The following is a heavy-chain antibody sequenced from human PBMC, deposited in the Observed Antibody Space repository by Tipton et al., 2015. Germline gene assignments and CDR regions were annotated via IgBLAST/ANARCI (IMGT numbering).Heavy chain of an antibody. CDR1: GGSFNDYY. CDR2: ISHSGNT. J-gene: IGHJ4*02. CDR3: ACQDYDSLTRDYQTVDY. Sequence: TLSLTCTVSGGSFNDYYWGWIRQPPGKGLEWIGSISHSGNTYYNPSLKSRVTMSRDTSKNQFSLKLTSVTAADTAVYYCACQDYDSLTRDYQTVDYWGQGTLVTVSS. V-gene: IGHV4-59*04. D-gene: IGHD3-9*01.